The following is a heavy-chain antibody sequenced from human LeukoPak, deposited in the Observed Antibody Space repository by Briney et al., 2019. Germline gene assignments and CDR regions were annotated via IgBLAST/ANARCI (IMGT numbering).Heavy chain of an antibody. Sequence: KTSETLSLTCTVSGGSISSSSYYWGWIRQPPGKGLEWIGSIYYSGSTYYNPSLKSRVTISVDTSKNQFSLKLSSVTAADTAVYYCARSRSYQLLTFDYWGQGTLVTVSS. D-gene: IGHD2-2*01. CDR3: ARSRSYQLLTFDY. V-gene: IGHV4-39*01. CDR2: IYYSGST. J-gene: IGHJ4*02. CDR1: GGSISSSSYY.